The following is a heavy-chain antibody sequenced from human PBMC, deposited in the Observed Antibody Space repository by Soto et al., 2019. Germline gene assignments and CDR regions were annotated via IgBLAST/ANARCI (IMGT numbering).Heavy chain of an antibody. D-gene: IGHD2-2*01. Sequence: QVQLQESGPGLVKPSQTLSLTCTVSGGSITSSGYYWSWIRQHPGEGLEWIGFTSNSRSTSYKPAHTSRVTISVDTSSNPFSLNLKSVTAADTAVYYCARGGGSTKVDYWGKGTLVTVSP. CDR2: TSNSRST. CDR1: GGSITSSGYY. CDR3: ARGGGSTKVDY. V-gene: IGHV4-31*03. J-gene: IGHJ4*02.